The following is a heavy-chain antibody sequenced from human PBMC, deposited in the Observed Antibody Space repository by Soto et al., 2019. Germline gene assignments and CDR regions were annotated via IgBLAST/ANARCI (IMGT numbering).Heavy chain of an antibody. CDR2: FYPGDSTS. CDR3: ARIIGYCRNNDCSWTFDI. J-gene: IGHJ3*02. V-gene: IGHV5-51*01. Sequence: RGESLKISCKTSGYSFISYWVAWVRQLPGKGLEWMGTFYPGDSTSTYSPSFQGQVTISVDKSISTAYPQLSSLKASDTAMYYCARIIGYCRNNDCSWTFDIWGQGTMVTVSS. D-gene: IGHD2-15*01. CDR1: GYSFISYW.